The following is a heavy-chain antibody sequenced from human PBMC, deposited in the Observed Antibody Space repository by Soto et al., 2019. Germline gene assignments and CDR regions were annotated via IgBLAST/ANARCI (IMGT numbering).Heavy chain of an antibody. CDR2: TYYNSIWYT. CDR3: QRIFYGASDFFGSGSYYSSFDS. CDR1: GDSVSTNTAT. Sequence: SQTLSLTCAISGDSVSTNTATWNWIRKSPSRGLEWLGGTYYNSIWYTDFGPSLKSRITISPDTSKNQFSLQLKSVTPEDTAVHYCQRIFYGASDFFGSGSYYSSFDSWAQGTLVTVSS. J-gene: IGHJ4*02. D-gene: IGHD3-10*01. V-gene: IGHV6-1*01.